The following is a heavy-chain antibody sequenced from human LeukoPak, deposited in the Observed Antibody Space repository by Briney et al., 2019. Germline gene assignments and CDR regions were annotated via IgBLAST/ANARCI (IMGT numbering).Heavy chain of an antibody. CDR1: GFTFSSYW. J-gene: IGHJ4*02. V-gene: IGHV3-74*01. CDR2: INSDGSST. D-gene: IGHD4-17*01. CDR3: ARGSRYGDYPYYCDF. Sequence: GGSLRLSCAASGFTFSSYWMHWVRQAPGKGLVWVSRINSDGSSTSYADSVKGRFTISRDNAKNTLYLQMNSLRAEDTAVYYCARGSRYGDYPYYCDFWGLGTLVTVSS.